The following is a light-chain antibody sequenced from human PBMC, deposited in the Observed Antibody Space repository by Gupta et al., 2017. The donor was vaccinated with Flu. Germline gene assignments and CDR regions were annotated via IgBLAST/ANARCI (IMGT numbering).Light chain of an antibody. CDR3: QQRSNWPPT. Sequence: EIVLTQSPATLSLSPGERATLSCRASQSVSSYLAWYQQKPGQAPRLLIYDASNRATGIPARFSGSGSVTDFTLTISSLKPEDFAVYYCQQRSNWPPTFGQGTRLEI. J-gene: IGKJ5*01. CDR2: DAS. V-gene: IGKV3-11*01. CDR1: QSVSSY.